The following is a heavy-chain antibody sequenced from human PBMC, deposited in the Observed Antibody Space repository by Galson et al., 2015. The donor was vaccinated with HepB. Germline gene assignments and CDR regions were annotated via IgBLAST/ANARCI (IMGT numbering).Heavy chain of an antibody. D-gene: IGHD1-26*01. V-gene: IGHV3-15*07. Sequence: LRLSCAASGFTFSNAWMNWVRQAPGKGLEWVGRIKSKTDGGTTDYAAPVKGRFTISRDDSKNTLYLQMNSLKAEDTAVYYCTTEWELPQLGAFDIWGQGTMVTVSS. J-gene: IGHJ3*02. CDR2: IKSKTDGGTT. CDR1: GFTFSNAW. CDR3: TTEWELPQLGAFDI.